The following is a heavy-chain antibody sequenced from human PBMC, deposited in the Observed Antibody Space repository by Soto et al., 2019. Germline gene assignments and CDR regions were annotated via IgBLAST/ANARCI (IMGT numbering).Heavy chain of an antibody. CDR2: IIPIFGTA. J-gene: IGHJ4*02. CDR1: GGTFSSYA. CDR3: ARGATPGYSSSWYLDY. D-gene: IGHD6-13*01. Sequence: ASVKVSCKASGGTFSSYAISWVRQAPGQGLEWMGGIIPIFGTANYAQKFQGRVTITADESTSTAYMELSSLRSEDTAVYYCARGATPGYSSSWYLDYWGQGTLVTVSS. V-gene: IGHV1-69*13.